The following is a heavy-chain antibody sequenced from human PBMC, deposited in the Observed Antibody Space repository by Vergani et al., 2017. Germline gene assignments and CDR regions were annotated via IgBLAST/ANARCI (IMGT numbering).Heavy chain of an antibody. CDR1: GGSFSGYY. D-gene: IGHD3-10*01. CDR3: ARAFNRNPLIKITMVRGVTFDY. V-gene: IGHV4-34*01. J-gene: IGHJ4*02. Sequence: QVQLQQWGAGLLKPSETLSLTCAVYGGSFSGYYWSWIRQPPGKGLEWIGEINHSGSTNYNPSLKSRVTISVDTSKNQLSLKLSSVTAADTAVYYCARAFNRNPLIKITMVRGVTFDYWGQGTLVTVSS. CDR2: INHSGST.